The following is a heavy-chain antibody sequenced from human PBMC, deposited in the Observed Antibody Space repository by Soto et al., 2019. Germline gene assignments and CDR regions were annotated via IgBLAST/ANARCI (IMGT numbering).Heavy chain of an antibody. CDR2: IWYDGSNK. CDR1: GFTFSSYG. Sequence: GGSLRLSCAASGFTFSSYGMHWVRQAPGKGLEWVAVIWYDGSNKYYADSVKGRFTISRDNSKNTLYLQMNSLRAEDTAVYYCARDLLEQQLAPWGQGTLVTVSS. J-gene: IGHJ5*02. V-gene: IGHV3-33*01. D-gene: IGHD6-13*01. CDR3: ARDLLEQQLAP.